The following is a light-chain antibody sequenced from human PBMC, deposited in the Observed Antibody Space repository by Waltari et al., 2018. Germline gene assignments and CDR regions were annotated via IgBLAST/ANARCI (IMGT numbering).Light chain of an antibody. Sequence: EIVLTQSPATLSLSLGGRATLSCRASQSVSGSLVWYQQKPGQAPRLLIYDASNRATGIPARFSGSGFGTDFTLTISSLEAEDFAVYYCQQHTNWPPEVAFGGGTKVEIK. CDR1: QSVSGS. V-gene: IGKV3-11*01. J-gene: IGKJ4*01. CDR2: DAS. CDR3: QQHTNWPPEVA.